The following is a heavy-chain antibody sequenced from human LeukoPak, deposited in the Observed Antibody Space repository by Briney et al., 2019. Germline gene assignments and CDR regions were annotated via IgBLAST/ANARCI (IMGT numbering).Heavy chain of an antibody. V-gene: IGHV3-23*01. CDR2: ISGSGGST. Sequence: GGSLRLSCAASGYTFSDHWMSWVRQAPGKGLEWVSAISGSGGSTYYADSVKGRFTISRDNSKNTLYLQMNSLRAEDTAVYYCAKDDGPAAGTKYWGQGTLVTVSS. D-gene: IGHD6-13*01. CDR1: GYTFSDHW. CDR3: AKDDGPAAGTKY. J-gene: IGHJ4*02.